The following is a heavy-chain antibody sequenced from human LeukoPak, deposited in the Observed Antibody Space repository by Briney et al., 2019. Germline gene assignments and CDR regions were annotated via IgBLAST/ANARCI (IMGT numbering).Heavy chain of an antibody. CDR2: INPNSGGT. V-gene: IGHV1-2*02. CDR1: GYTFTGYY. D-gene: IGHD5-18*01. CDR3: ARDTAMALPIDY. Sequence: ASVKVSCKASGYTFTGYYMHWVRQAPGQGLECMGWINPNSGGTNYAQKFQGRVTMTRDTSISTAYMELSRLRSDDTAVYYCARDTAMALPIDYWGQGTLVTVSS. J-gene: IGHJ4*02.